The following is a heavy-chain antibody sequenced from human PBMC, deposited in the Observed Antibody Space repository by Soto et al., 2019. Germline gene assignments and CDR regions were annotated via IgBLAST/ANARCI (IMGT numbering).Heavy chain of an antibody. D-gene: IGHD6-19*01. CDR2: IKSKTDGGTT. J-gene: IGHJ3*02. Sequence: NPGGSLRLSCAASGFTFSNAWMSWVRQAPGKGLEWVGRIKSKTDGGTTDYAAPVKGRFTISRDDSKNTLYLQMNSLKTEDTAVYYCTTAGGTTGYSSGWYGFGAFDIWGQGTMVTVSS. CDR3: TTAGGTTGYSSGWYGFGAFDI. CDR1: GFTFSNAW. V-gene: IGHV3-15*01.